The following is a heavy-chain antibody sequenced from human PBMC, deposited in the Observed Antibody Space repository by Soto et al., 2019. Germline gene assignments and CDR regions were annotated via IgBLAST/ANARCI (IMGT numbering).Heavy chain of an antibody. CDR1: GGSISSYY. J-gene: IGHJ3*02. CDR2: IYYGGST. D-gene: IGHD5-12*01. CDR3: ARLSSRYDPRIVDAFDI. V-gene: IGHV4-59*01. Sequence: QVQLQESGPGLVKPSETLSLTCTVSGGSISSYYWSWIRQPPGKGLEWIGYIYYGGSTNYNPSLKSRVTISVDTSKNQFSLKLSSVTAADTAVYYCARLSSRYDPRIVDAFDIWGQGTMVTVSS.